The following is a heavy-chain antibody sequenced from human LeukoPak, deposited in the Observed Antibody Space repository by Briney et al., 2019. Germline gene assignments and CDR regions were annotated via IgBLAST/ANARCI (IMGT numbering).Heavy chain of an antibody. V-gene: IGHV1-8*03. J-gene: IGHJ3*02. Sequence: GASVKVSCKASGYTFTGYYMHWVRQAPGQGLEWMGWMNPNSGNTGYAQKFQGRVTITRNTSISTAYMELSSLRSEDTAVYYCARDREARSVAFDAFDIWGQGTKVTVSS. CDR1: GYTFTGYY. CDR2: MNPNSGNT. D-gene: IGHD3-3*01. CDR3: ARDREARSVAFDAFDI.